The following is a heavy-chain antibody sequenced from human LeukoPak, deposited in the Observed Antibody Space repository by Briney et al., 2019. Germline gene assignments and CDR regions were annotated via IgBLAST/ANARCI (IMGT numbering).Heavy chain of an antibody. CDR1: GGSISSSSYY. D-gene: IGHD4-11*01. Sequence: PSETLSLTCTVSGGSISSSSYYWGWIRQPPGKGLEWIGSIYYSGSTYYNPSLKSRVTISVDTSKNQFSLKLSSVTAADTAVYYCARRVTTGRYFQHWGQGTLVTVSS. CDR2: IYYSGST. CDR3: ARRVTTGRYFQH. V-gene: IGHV4-39*01. J-gene: IGHJ1*01.